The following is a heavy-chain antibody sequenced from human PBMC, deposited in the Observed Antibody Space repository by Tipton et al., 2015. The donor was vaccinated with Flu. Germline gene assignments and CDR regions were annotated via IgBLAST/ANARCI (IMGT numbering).Heavy chain of an antibody. CDR2: IYTSGST. CDR3: AREGFDSSGYRAGDAFDI. CDR1: GGSISSGSYY. D-gene: IGHD3-22*01. J-gene: IGHJ3*02. V-gene: IGHV4-61*02. Sequence: LRLSCTVSGGSISSGSYYWSWIRQPAGKGLEWIGRIYTSGSTDYNPSLKSRVTISVDTSKSQFSLKLSSVTAADTAVYYCAREGFDSSGYRAGDAFDIWGQGTMVTVSS.